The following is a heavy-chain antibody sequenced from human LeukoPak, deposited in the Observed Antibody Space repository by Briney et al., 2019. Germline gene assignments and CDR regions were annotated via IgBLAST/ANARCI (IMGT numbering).Heavy chain of an antibody. D-gene: IGHD1-26*01. J-gene: IGHJ4*02. CDR2: ISWNSGSI. CDR1: GFTFDDYA. CDR3: AKDLSLEWELPNFDY. V-gene: IGHV3-9*01. Sequence: GGSLRLSCAASGFTFDDYAMHWVRQAPGQDLEWVSGISWNSGSIGYADSVKGRFTISRDNAKNSLYLQMNSLRAEDTALYYCAKDLSLEWELPNFDYWGQGTLVTVSS.